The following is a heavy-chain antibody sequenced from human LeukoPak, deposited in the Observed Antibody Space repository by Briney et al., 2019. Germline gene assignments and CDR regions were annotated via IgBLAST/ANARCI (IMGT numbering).Heavy chain of an antibody. CDR2: IYHSGST. J-gene: IGHJ4*02. CDR1: GGSISSSSYY. V-gene: IGHV4-39*07. CDR3: ARVGAVATSFDY. Sequence: SETLSLTCTVSGGSISSSSYYWGWIRQPPGKGLEWIGSIYHSGSTYYNPSLKSRVTISVDTSKNQFSLKLSSVTAADTAVYYCARVGAVATSFDYWGQGTLVTVSS. D-gene: IGHD5-24*01.